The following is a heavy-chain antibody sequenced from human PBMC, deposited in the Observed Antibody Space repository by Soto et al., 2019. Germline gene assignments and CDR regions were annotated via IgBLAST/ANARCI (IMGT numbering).Heavy chain of an antibody. D-gene: IGHD6-6*01. CDR1: GGTFSSYT. CDR2: IIPILGIA. CDR3: AREQYSSSSGHAAFDI. Sequence: SVKVSCKASGGTFSSYTISWVRQAPGQGLEWMGRIIPILGIANYAQKFQGRVTITADKSTSTAYMELSSLRSEDTAVYYCAREQYSSSSGHAAFDIWGQGTMVTVSS. J-gene: IGHJ3*02. V-gene: IGHV1-69*04.